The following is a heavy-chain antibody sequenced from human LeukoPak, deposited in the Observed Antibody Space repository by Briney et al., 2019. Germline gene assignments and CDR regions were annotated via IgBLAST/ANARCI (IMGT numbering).Heavy chain of an antibody. D-gene: IGHD6-19*01. V-gene: IGHV3-21*01. CDR3: ARERTAVADY. Sequence: GGSLRLSCAASGFTFSSYSMNWVRQAPGKGLEWVSSISSSSSYIYHADSVKGRFTISRDNAKNSLYLQMNSLRAEDTAVYYCARERTAVADYWGQGTLVTVSS. CDR2: ISSSSSYI. CDR1: GFTFSSYS. J-gene: IGHJ4*02.